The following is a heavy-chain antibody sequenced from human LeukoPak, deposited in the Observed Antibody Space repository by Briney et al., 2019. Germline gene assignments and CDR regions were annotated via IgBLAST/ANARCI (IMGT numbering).Heavy chain of an antibody. CDR3: ASFDTRGYCSGGSCYSHTDFDY. CDR1: GGTFSSYG. D-gene: IGHD2-15*01. Sequence: SVKVSCKASGGTFSSYGFSWVRQAPRQGLEWMGGIIPIFGTPNYAQKFQGRVTGTADESTSTAYMELSSLRSEDTAVYYCASFDTRGYCSGGSCYSHTDFDYWGQGTLVTVSS. J-gene: IGHJ4*02. V-gene: IGHV1-69*01. CDR2: IIPIFGTP.